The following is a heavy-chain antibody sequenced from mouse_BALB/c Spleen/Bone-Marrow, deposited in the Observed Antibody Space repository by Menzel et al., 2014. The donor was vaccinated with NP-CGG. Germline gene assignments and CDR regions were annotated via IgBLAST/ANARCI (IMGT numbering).Heavy chain of an antibody. V-gene: IGHV5-2*01. CDR1: EYEFPSHD. CDR2: INSDGGST. D-gene: IGHD1-1*01. J-gene: IGHJ3*01. CDR3: ARHGDYYGSSLFAY. Sequence: DVQLQESGGGLVQPGESLKLSCESNEYEFPSHDMSWVRKTPEKRLELVAAINSDGGSTYYPDTMERRFIISRDNSEKTLYLQMSSLRSEDTAFYYCARHGDYYGSSLFAYWGQGALVTVSA.